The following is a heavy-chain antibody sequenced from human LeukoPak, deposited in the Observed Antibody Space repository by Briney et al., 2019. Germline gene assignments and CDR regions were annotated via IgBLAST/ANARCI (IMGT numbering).Heavy chain of an antibody. CDR2: IYYDGST. Sequence: SETLSLTCTVSGGSISSYYWSWIRQPPGKGQEWIGYIYYDGSTNYNPSLKSRVTISVDTSKNQLSLKLNSVTAADTAVYYCARTYSSGWYNFGWFDPWGQGTLVTVSS. D-gene: IGHD6-19*01. V-gene: IGHV4-59*08. CDR1: GGSISSYY. CDR3: ARTYSSGWYNFGWFDP. J-gene: IGHJ5*02.